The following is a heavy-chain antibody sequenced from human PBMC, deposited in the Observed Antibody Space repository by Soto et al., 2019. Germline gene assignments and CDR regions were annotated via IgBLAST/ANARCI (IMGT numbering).Heavy chain of an antibody. CDR1: GYTFTSYA. Sequence: QVQLVQSGAEVKKPGASVRVSCRTSGYTFTSYAIHWVRQAPGQGLEWMAWSNIGNGNTKYSQKLQGRVTVSRDTSASTAYMELSSLRSEDTAVYYCAREALCGGVCYDHGLDPWGQGTLVTVSS. D-gene: IGHD2-21*02. V-gene: IGHV1-3*04. J-gene: IGHJ5*02. CDR3: AREALCGGVCYDHGLDP. CDR2: SNIGNGNT.